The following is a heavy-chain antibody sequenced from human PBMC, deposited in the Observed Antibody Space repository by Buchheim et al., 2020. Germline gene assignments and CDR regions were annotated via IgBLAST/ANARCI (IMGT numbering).Heavy chain of an antibody. V-gene: IGHV3-48*03. CDR2: IDSSGSTI. D-gene: IGHD5-18*01. CDR3: AREGYSYVYDMDV. CDR1: GFTFSIYE. Sequence: EVQLVESGGGLVQPGGSLRLSCESSGFTFSIYEMNWVRQAPGKGLEWLSYIDSSGSTIYYAGSVKGRFTISRDNVKNSLFFQMNSLRAEDTAVYYCAREGYSYVYDMDVWGQGTT. J-gene: IGHJ6*02.